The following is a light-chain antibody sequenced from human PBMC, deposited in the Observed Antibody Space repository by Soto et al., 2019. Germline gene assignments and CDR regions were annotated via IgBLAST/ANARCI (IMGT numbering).Light chain of an antibody. CDR1: QRISRN. V-gene: IGKV3-20*01. CDR2: GAS. J-gene: IGKJ1*01. Sequence: IVMTQSPATLSVSPGESATLSCRASQRISRNLAWYQQRPGQAPRLLIYGASNRATGIPDRLSGSGSGTDFTLTISRLDPEDFAVYYCQQYGSSGTFGQGTKV. CDR3: QQYGSSGT.